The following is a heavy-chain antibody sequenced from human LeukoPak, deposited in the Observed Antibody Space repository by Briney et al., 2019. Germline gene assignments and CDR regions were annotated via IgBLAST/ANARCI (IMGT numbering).Heavy chain of an antibody. Sequence: GSLRLSCAAPGFTFSSYSMNWVRQAPGKGPEWISYIISTGSTTYYADSVKGRFTISRDNANNSLSLQMSSLRAEDTAVYYCATGFWGYCSRNSCPLDNWGQGTLVTVAS. D-gene: IGHD2-2*01. CDR1: GFTFSSYS. J-gene: IGHJ4*02. CDR2: IISTGSTT. V-gene: IGHV3-48*01. CDR3: ATGFWGYCSRNSCPLDN.